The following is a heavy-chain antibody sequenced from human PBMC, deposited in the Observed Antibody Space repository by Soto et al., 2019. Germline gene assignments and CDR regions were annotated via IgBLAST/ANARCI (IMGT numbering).Heavy chain of an antibody. Sequence: QVQLVQSGAEVKKPGASVKVSCKASGYTFTSYGISWVRQAPGQGLEWMGWISAYNGNTNYAQKLQGRGTMTTDTSTSTAYMELRSLRSDDTAVYYCARDLKYYGSGSYYKYYYGMDVWGQGTTVTVSS. J-gene: IGHJ6*02. D-gene: IGHD3-10*01. CDR2: ISAYNGNT. CDR1: GYTFTSYG. CDR3: ARDLKYYGSGSYYKYYYGMDV. V-gene: IGHV1-18*01.